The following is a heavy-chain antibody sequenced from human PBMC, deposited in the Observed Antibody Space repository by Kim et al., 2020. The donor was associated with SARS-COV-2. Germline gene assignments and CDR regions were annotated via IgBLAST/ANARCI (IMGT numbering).Heavy chain of an antibody. J-gene: IGHJ6*02. D-gene: IGHD3-10*01. Sequence: GGSLRLSCAASGFTFSSYAMSWVRQAPGKGLEWVSAISGSGGSTYYADSVKGRFTISRDNSKNTLYLQMNSLRAEDTAVYYCAKGSVRGAYYYYGMDVWGQGTTVTVSS. CDR2: ISGSGGST. CDR3: AKGSVRGAYYYYGMDV. CDR1: GFTFSSYA. V-gene: IGHV3-23*01.